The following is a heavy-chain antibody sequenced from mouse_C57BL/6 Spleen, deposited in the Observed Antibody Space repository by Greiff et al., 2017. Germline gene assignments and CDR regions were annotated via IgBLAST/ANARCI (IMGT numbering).Heavy chain of an antibody. CDR3: ARWVITTVVAVDY. D-gene: IGHD1-1*01. Sequence: VQLQQPGAELVKPGASVKMSCKASGYTFTSYWITWVKQRPGQGLEWIGDIYPGSGSTNYNEKFKSKATLTVDTSSSTAYMQLSSLTSEDSAVYYCARWVITTVVAVDYWGQGTTRTVSS. V-gene: IGHV1-55*01. CDR1: GYTFTSYW. J-gene: IGHJ2*01. CDR2: IYPGSGST.